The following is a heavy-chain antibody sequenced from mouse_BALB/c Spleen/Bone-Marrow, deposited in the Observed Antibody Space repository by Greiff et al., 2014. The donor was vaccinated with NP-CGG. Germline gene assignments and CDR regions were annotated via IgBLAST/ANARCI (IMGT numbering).Heavy chain of an antibody. Sequence: QVQLQQPGPELVKPGALVKISCKASGCTFTSYDINWVKQRPGQGLEWIGWIYPGDDNTKYNEKFRGRAALTADKSSSTADLQLSSLTSENSAVVFCGGGGGYAMDYWGQGTSVTVSS. J-gene: IGHJ4*01. CDR3: GGGGGYAMDY. CDR1: GCTFTSYD. V-gene: IGHV1S56*01. CDR2: IYPGDDNT.